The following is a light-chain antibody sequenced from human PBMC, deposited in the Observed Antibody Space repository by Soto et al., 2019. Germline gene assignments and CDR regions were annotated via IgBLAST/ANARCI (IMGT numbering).Light chain of an antibody. CDR2: EAS. CDR1: QSVNSW. V-gene: IGKV1-5*03. Sequence: DIQMTQSPSTLSASVGDRVTITCRASQSVNSWLAWYQQKPGKVPNLLIYEASSLETSTPSRFSGSGSGTEFTLTISSLQPEDFATYYCQQYNYYPWTFGQGTKVEVK. J-gene: IGKJ1*01. CDR3: QQYNYYPWT.